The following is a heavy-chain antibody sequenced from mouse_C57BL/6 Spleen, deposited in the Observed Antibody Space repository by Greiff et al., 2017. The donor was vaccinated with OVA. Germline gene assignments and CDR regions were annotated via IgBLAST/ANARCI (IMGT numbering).Heavy chain of an antibody. J-gene: IGHJ3*01. CDR3: TNQFAY. V-gene: IGHV5-9-1*02. CDR1: GFTFSSYA. Sequence: EVMLVESGEGLVKPGGSLKLSCAASGFTFSSYAMSWVRQTPGKRLEWVAYISSGGDYLYYADAVKRRFTNSRDNARNTLYLQMSNLTSEDTAMYYCTNQFAYWGQGTLVTVSA. CDR2: ISSGGDYL.